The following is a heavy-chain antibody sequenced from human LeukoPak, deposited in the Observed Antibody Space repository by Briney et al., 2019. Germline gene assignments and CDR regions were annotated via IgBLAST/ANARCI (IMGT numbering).Heavy chain of an antibody. Sequence: ETLVLTCAVLCGSFRCYFWSWIRQPPGEGVGGVGEINHSRSTNYNPSLKSRVTISVDTSKNQFSLKLSSVTAADTAVYYCAILPMRYYYYMDVWGKGTTVTVSS. J-gene: IGHJ6*03. V-gene: IGHV4-34*01. CDR1: CGSFRCYF. CDR2: INHSRST. CDR3: AILPMRYYYYMDV.